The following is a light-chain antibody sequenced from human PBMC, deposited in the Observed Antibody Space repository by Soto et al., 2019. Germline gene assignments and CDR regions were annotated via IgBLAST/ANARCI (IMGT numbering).Light chain of an antibody. Sequence: EILMTQSPATLSVSPAERATLSCRASQSVSSNLAWYQQKAGQAPRLLIYGASTRATGVPARFSGNGSGTEFTLTISSLQSEDVAVDYCQQYYDWPPVTFGPGTKVDIK. V-gene: IGKV3-15*01. CDR2: GAS. J-gene: IGKJ3*01. CDR1: QSVSSN. CDR3: QQYYDWPPVT.